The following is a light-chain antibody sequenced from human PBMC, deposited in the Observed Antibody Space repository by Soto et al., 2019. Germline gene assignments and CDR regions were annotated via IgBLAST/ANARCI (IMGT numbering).Light chain of an antibody. CDR3: FSFTTTSTHV. CDR1: DSGF. V-gene: IGLV2-14*01. J-gene: IGLJ1*01. CDR2: EVN. Sequence: QSVLTQPPSASGSPGQSVTISCTGTDSGFVSWYQQHPGKAPKLMISEVNNRPSGVSNRFSGSKSGNTAYLTISGLQVEDEAEYFCFSFTTTSTHVFGTGTKVTVL.